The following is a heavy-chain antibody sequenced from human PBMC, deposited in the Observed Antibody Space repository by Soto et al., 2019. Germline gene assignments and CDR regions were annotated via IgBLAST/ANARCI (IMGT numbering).Heavy chain of an antibody. CDR1: GGSFSGYY. CDR3: ARVHSNRLNYYYYYYMDV. V-gene: IGHV4-34*01. CDR2: INHSGST. Sequence: PSETLSLTCAVYGGSFSGYYWSWIRQPPGKGLEWIGEINHSGSTNYNPSLKNRVTISVDTSKNQFSLKLSSVTAADTAVYYCARVHSNRLNYYYYYYMDVWGKGTTVTVS. J-gene: IGHJ6*03. D-gene: IGHD4-4*01.